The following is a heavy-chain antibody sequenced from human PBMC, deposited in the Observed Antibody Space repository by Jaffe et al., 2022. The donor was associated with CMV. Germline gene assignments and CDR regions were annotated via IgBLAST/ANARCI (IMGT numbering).Heavy chain of an antibody. V-gene: IGHV3-66*01. CDR2: IYSGGST. CDR1: GFTVSSNY. Sequence: EVQLVESGGGLVQPGGSLRLSCAASGFTVSSNYMSWVRQAPGKGLEWVSVIYSGGSTYYADSVKGRFTISRDNSKNTLYLQMNSLRAEDTAVYYCARDVVEMATRYFDYWGQGTLVTVSS. J-gene: IGHJ4*02. CDR3: ARDVVEMATRYFDY. D-gene: IGHD5-12*01.